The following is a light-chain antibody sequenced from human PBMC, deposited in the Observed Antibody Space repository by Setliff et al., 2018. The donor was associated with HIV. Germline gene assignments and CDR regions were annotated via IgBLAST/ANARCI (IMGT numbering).Light chain of an antibody. J-gene: IGLJ1*01. CDR1: SSDVGGYNY. CDR2: EVS. CDR3: SSYTSSSTYI. Sequence: LAQPASVSGSPGQSITISCTGTSSDVGGYNYVSWYQHHPGKAPKLIIYEVSNRPSGLSNRFSGSKSGNTASLTISGLQAEDEADYYCSSYTSSSTYIFGTGTKVTVL. V-gene: IGLV2-14*01.